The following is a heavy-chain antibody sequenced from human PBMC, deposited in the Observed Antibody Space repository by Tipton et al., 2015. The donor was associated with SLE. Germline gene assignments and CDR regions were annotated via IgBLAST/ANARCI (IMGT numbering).Heavy chain of an antibody. Sequence: TLSLTCIVSGGSITTRSYYWGWIRQPPGKGLEWIASISYSGATYYNPSLKSRVIISLDTSRNHSSLKLTSVTAADTAVYFCASDRDIVLEPVPIPPAFDIWGQGTTVTVSS. D-gene: IGHD2-8*02. CDR1: GGSITTRSYY. V-gene: IGHV4-39*07. CDR3: ASDRDIVLEPVPIPPAFDI. J-gene: IGHJ3*02. CDR2: ISYSGAT.